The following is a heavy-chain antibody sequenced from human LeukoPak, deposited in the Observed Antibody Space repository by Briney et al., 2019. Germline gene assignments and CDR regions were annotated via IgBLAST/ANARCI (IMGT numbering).Heavy chain of an antibody. V-gene: IGHV3-7*01. CDR2: IKQDGSEK. J-gene: IGHJ4*02. Sequence: PGGSLRLSCAASGFTFSSYWMSWVRQAPGKGLEWVANIKQDGSEKYYVDSVKGRFTISRDNVKNSLYLQMNSLRAEDTAVYYCARDHYDYVWGSYRQLGNDYWGQGTLVTVSS. CDR3: ARDHYDYVWGSYRQLGNDY. D-gene: IGHD3-16*02. CDR1: GFTFSSYW.